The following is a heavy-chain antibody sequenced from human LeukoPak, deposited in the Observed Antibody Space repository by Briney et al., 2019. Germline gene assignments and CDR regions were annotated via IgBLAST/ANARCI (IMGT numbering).Heavy chain of an antibody. J-gene: IGHJ4*02. CDR1: GGTFSSYV. Sequence: SVKVSCKASGGTFSSYVISWVRQAPGQGLEWMGGIIPIFGTANYAQKFQGRVTITADESTSTAYMELSSLRSEDTAVYYCASPSIAVAGTTPHYYFDYWGQGTLVTVSS. CDR2: IIPIFGTA. CDR3: ASPSIAVAGTTPHYYFDY. D-gene: IGHD6-19*01. V-gene: IGHV1-69*01.